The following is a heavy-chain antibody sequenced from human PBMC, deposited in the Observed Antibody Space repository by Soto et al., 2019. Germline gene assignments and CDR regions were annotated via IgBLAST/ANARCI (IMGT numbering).Heavy chain of an antibody. J-gene: IGHJ5*02. Sequence: SETLSLTCVVYGGSFSGYYWSWIRQSPGKGLEWIGGINHRGSTNYNPSLESRVTISADTSKNQFSLKLPSVTAADTAMYYCARDGFCTSTTCRVGNWFDPWGQGTLVTVSS. CDR2: INHRGST. CDR3: ARDGFCTSTTCRVGNWFDP. D-gene: IGHD2-2*01. CDR1: GGSFSGYY. V-gene: IGHV4-34*01.